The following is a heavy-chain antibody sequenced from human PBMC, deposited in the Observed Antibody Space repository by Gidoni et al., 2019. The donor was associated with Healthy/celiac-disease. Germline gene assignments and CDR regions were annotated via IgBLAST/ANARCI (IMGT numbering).Heavy chain of an antibody. CDR2: SNSDGSST. D-gene: IGHD6-19*01. V-gene: IGHV3-74*01. CDR3: ASLQWLVDGLADY. CDR1: GLTFSSYW. J-gene: IGHJ4*02. Sequence: EVQLVESGGGLVQPGGSLRLSCDASGLTFSSYWMHWVRQAPGKGLVWISRSNSDGSSTSYADSVKGRFTISRDNAKNTLYLQMNSLRAEDTAVYYCASLQWLVDGLADYWGQGTLVTVSS.